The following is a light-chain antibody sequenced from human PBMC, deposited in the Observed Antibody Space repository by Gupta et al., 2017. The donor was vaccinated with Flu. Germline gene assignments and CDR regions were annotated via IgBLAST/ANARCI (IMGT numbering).Light chain of an antibody. CDR1: SSDVGADNY. V-gene: IGLV2-11*01. CDR3: CSYGAAAV. J-gene: IGLJ2*01. CDR2: DVT. Sequence: QSALTQPRSVSGSPGQSVAISCTGTSSDVGADNYVSWYQQHPGKAPKRNIYDVTKRPSGVPERFTGSKYGNTATLTISGLQPEEEAEYHCCSYGAAAVFGGGTKL.